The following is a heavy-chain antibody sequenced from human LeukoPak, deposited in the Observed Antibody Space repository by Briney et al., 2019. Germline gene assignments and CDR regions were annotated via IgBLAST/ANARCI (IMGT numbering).Heavy chain of an antibody. CDR3: ARTTRRMWWLRFDY. Sequence: GGSLRLSCAASGLTFSSYWMHWVRQAPGKGLVWVSRINSDGSSTSYADSVKGRFTISRDNAKNTLYLQMNSLRDEDTAIYYCARTTRRMWWLRFDYWGQGTLVTVSS. J-gene: IGHJ4*02. V-gene: IGHV3-74*01. CDR2: INSDGSST. D-gene: IGHD5-12*01. CDR1: GLTFSSYW.